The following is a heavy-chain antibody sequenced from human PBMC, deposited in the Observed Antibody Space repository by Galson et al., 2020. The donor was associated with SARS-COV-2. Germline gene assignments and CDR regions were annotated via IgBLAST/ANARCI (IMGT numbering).Heavy chain of an antibody. V-gene: IGHV3-43D*03. CDR3: AKGSDAGSSGRYDY. D-gene: IGHD6-6*01. CDR2: ITWDGGST. Sequence: GGSLRLSCAASGFTFDDYAMHWVRQAPGKGLQWVSLITWDGGSTYYADSVKGRFTISRDNSKNSLSLQMNSLRAEDTALYYCAKGSDAGSSGRYDYWGRGTLVTVSS. CDR1: GFTFDDYA. J-gene: IGHJ4*02.